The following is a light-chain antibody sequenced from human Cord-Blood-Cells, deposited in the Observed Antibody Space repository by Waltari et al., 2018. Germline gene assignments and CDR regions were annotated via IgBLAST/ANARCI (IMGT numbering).Light chain of an antibody. CDR3: QQYGSSPPQT. Sequence: EIVLTQAPGTLSLSPGERATLSCSASQSGSSYLAWYQQKPDQAPRLLIYGASSSATGIPDRVRGSGSGTDFTLTISILEPEDFAVYYCQQYGSSPPQTFGQGTKLEIK. V-gene: IGKV3-20*01. CDR2: GAS. J-gene: IGKJ2*01. CDR1: QSGSSY.